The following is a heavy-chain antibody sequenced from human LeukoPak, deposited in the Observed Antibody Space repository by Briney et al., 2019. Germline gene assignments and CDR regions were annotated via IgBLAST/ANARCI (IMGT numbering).Heavy chain of an antibody. CDR1: GFAFSSYG. J-gene: IGHJ4*02. Sequence: PGRSLRLSCATSGFAFSSYGVHWVRQAPGKGLEWVAVISYDGSTEYYIDSVKGRFTISRDNSKKTLYLQMNSLRAEDTAVYYCAKETYSTSWQLDSWGQGTLVTVSS. CDR3: AKETYSTSWQLDS. V-gene: IGHV3-30*18. CDR2: ISYDGSTE. D-gene: IGHD2-2*01.